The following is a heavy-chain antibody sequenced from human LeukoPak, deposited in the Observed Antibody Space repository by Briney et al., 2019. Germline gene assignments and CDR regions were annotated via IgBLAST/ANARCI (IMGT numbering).Heavy chain of an antibody. J-gene: IGHJ4*02. CDR1: GTYW. D-gene: IGHD2/OR15-2a*01. Sequence: GGSLRLSCAASGTYWMHWVRQAPGKGLVWVSHINSDGSWTGYADSVKGRFTISKDNAKNTVSLQMNNLRAEDTAVYYCVTFYETYWGRGTLVTVSS. CDR3: VTFYETY. V-gene: IGHV3-74*01. CDR2: INSDGSWT.